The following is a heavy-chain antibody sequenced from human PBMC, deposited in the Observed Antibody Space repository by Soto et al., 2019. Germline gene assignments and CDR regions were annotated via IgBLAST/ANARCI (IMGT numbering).Heavy chain of an antibody. CDR3: ALGSIAVAGRALDF. D-gene: IGHD6-19*01. V-gene: IGHV1-46*01. Sequence: QVQLVQSGAEVKKPGASVKVSCKASGYTFISHYMHWVRQAPGQGLEWLGRINPNNGAPDYAQKLQGRVAVTRDTSTNTVYMEINSLTSGDPAVYYCALGSIAVAGRALDFWGKGTLILVSS. CDR1: GYTFISHY. J-gene: IGHJ4*02. CDR2: INPNNGAP.